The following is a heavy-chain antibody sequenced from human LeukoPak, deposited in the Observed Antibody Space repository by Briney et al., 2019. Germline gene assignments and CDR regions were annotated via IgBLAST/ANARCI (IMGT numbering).Heavy chain of an antibody. CDR1: GFTFSDYY. CDR2: ISNSGTTI. V-gene: IGHV3-11*01. D-gene: IGHD5/OR15-5a*01. Sequence: PGGSLRLSCAASGFTFSDYYMNWIRQAPGKGLECFSYISNSGTTIYYADSVRGRFTISRDNAKNSLYLQMNSLRAEDAAVYYCARGRVPVRPRGAFDIWGQGTMVTVSS. J-gene: IGHJ3*02. CDR3: ARGRVPVRPRGAFDI.